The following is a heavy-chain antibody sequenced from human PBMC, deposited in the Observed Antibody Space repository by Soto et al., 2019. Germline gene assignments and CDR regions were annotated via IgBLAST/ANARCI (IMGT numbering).Heavy chain of an antibody. J-gene: IGHJ4*02. D-gene: IGHD6-6*01. V-gene: IGHV4-34*01. CDR3: AVLIEFSSSSYFDY. Sequence: SETLSLTCAVYGGSFSGYYWNWIRQPPGKGLEWIGKINHSGSTNYNPSLKSRVTISLDTSKNQFSLTLSSVTAADTGTYYCAVLIEFSSSSYFDYWGQGALVTVSS. CDR2: INHSGST. CDR1: GGSFSGYY.